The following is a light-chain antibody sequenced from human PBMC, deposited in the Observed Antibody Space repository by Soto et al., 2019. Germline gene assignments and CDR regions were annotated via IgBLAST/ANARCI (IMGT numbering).Light chain of an antibody. CDR3: QHSGDFRWT. J-gene: IGKJ1*01. V-gene: IGKV3D-20*02. CDR1: QSVSSSY. CDR2: DAF. Sequence: EIVMTQSPATLSVSPGERATLSCRASQSVSSSYLAWYQQKPGQAPRLLIYDAFNRATGIPDRFSGRGFGTDFTLTISRLEPEDFAVYYCQHSGDFRWTFGQGTKVDIK.